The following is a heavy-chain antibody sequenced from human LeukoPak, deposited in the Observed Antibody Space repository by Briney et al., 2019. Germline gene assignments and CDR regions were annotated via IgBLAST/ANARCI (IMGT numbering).Heavy chain of an antibody. CDR1: GFSFSAYI. CDR2: IRSDGSST. D-gene: IGHD3-16*02. Sequence: AGGSLRLSCVASGFSFSAYIMHWVRQAPGKGLEYVSAIRSDGSSTFYPNSVKGRFTISRDNAKNSLYLQMNSLRAEDTAVYYCARESRYVWGSYRGFDYWGQGTLVTVSS. J-gene: IGHJ4*02. CDR3: ARESRYVWGSYRGFDY. V-gene: IGHV3-64*04.